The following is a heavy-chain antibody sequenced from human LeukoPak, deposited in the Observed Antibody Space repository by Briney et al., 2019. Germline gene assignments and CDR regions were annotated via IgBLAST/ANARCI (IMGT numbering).Heavy chain of an antibody. Sequence: GGSLRLSCAASGFIFSDYYMSWIRQAPGKGLEWVSSISTSSTYIYYADSVKGRFTISRDNAKNSLSLQMNSLRAEDTAVYYCAREGRDGYNFYWYFDLWGRGTLVTVSS. CDR1: GFIFSDYY. CDR3: AREGRDGYNFYWYFDL. D-gene: IGHD5-24*01. CDR2: ISTSSTYI. J-gene: IGHJ2*01. V-gene: IGHV3-11*06.